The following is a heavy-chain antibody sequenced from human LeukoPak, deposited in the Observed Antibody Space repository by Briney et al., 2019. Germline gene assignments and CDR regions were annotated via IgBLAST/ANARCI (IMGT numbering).Heavy chain of an antibody. Sequence: SGPTLVNPTQTLTPTCTFSGFSLSTSGVGVGWIRQPPGKALEWLALIYWDDDKRYSPSLKSRLTITKDTSKNQVVLTMTNMDPVDTATYYCAHSGYDYVWGSYHSMDTFDYWGQGTLVTVSS. D-gene: IGHD3-16*02. V-gene: IGHV2-5*02. CDR2: IYWDDDK. CDR1: GFSLSTSGVG. CDR3: AHSGYDYVWGSYHSMDTFDY. J-gene: IGHJ4*02.